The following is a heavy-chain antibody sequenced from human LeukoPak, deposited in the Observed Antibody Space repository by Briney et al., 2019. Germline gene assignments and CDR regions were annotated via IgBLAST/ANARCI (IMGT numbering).Heavy chain of an antibody. CDR2: IYYSGST. Sequence: PSENLSLICTVSGGSISSGDYYWSWIRQPPGKGLEWIGYIYYSGSTYYNPSLKSRVTISLDTSKHQFSLRLSSVTAADTAVYYCARDGRYCPSANCPSKGVDWGQGTLVSVSS. J-gene: IGHJ4*02. D-gene: IGHD2-2*01. V-gene: IGHV4-30-4*01. CDR1: GGSISSGDYY. CDR3: ARDGRYCPSANCPSKGVD.